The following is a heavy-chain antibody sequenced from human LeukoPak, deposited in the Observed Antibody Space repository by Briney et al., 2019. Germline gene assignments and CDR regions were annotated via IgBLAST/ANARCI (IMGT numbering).Heavy chain of an antibody. V-gene: IGHV4-34*01. J-gene: IGHJ3*02. CDR2: INHSGST. CDR3: ARHRSLWFGDLIHAFDI. CDR1: GGSFSGYY. Sequence: PSETLSLTCAVYGGSFSGYYWSWIRQPPGKGLEWIGEINHSGSTNYNPSLKSRVTISVDTSKNQFSLKLSSVTAADTAVYYCARHRSLWFGDLIHAFDIWGQGTLVTVSS. D-gene: IGHD3-10*01.